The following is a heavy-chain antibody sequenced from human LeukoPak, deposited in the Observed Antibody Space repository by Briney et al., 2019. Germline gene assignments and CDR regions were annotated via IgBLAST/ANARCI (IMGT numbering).Heavy chain of an antibody. CDR1: GFTFSSYS. CDR3: ARARMGWLDP. J-gene: IGHJ5*02. Sequence: PGGSLRLSCAASGFTFSSYSMSWVRQAPGKGLEWLSYISSTSSTIYYADSMKGRCTVSRDNAKNSLYLQMNSLRDEDTAVYYCARARMGWLDPWGQGTLVTVSS. CDR2: ISSTSSTI. D-gene: IGHD2-8*01. V-gene: IGHV3-48*02.